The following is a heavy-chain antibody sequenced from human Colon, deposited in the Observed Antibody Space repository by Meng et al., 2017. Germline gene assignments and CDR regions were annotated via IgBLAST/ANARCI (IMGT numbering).Heavy chain of an antibody. D-gene: IGHD1-26*01. V-gene: IGHV6-1*01. CDR3: ASTENHF. J-gene: IGHJ4*02. CDR1: GDSVSSKSAA. Sequence: VLLQQAVPGQVKPSQTPSLTCAISGDSVSSKSAAWSWIRQSPSRGLEWLGRTYYRSKWYNEYAVSVKSRISIQPDTSKNQFSLRLNSVTPEDTAVHYCASTENHFWGQGILVTVSS. CDR2: TYYRSKWYN.